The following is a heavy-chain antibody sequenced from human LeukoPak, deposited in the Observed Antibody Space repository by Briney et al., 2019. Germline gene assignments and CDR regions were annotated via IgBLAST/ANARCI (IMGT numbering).Heavy chain of an antibody. CDR3: ARGASGSSFGY. J-gene: IGHJ4*02. Sequence: GGSLRLSCTASGFTVNAYSIHWVRQAPGRGLEWVSLISGAGNTYYADSVKGRFTISRDNAKNSLYLQMNSLRAEDTVVYYCARGASGSSFGYWGQGTLVTVSS. CDR1: GFTVNAYS. V-gene: IGHV3-69-1*02. D-gene: IGHD6-6*01. CDR2: ISGAGNT.